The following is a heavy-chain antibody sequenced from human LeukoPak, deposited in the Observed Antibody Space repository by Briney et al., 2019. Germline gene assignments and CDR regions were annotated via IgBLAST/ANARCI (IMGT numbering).Heavy chain of an antibody. D-gene: IGHD4-17*01. J-gene: IGHJ4*02. CDR3: ARHGYGDYVSLLDY. CDR2: IYNTEST. Sequence: SETLSLTCTASGGSISSHYLSWIRQPPGKGLEWIGSIYNTESTNYNPSLKSRVTILVDTSKSQFSLKLTSVTAADTAVYYCARHGYGDYVSLLDYWGQGTLVAVSS. V-gene: IGHV4-59*08. CDR1: GGSISSHY.